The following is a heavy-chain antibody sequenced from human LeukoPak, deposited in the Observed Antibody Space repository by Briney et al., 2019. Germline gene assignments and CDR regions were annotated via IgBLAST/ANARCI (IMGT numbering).Heavy chain of an antibody. D-gene: IGHD3-3*01. J-gene: IGHJ4*02. CDR2: INHSGST. V-gene: IGHV4-34*01. Sequence: PSETLSLTCAVYGGPFSGYYWSWIRQPPGKGLEWIGEINHSGSTNYNPSLKSRVTISVDTSKNQFSLKLGSVTAADTAVYYCARGRATYDFWSGQKIDYWGQGTLVTVSS. CDR1: GGPFSGYY. CDR3: ARGRATYDFWSGQKIDY.